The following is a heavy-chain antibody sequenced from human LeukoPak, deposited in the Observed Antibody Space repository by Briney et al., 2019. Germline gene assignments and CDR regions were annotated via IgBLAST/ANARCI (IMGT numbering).Heavy chain of an antibody. V-gene: IGHV3-7*03. Sequence: PGGSLRLSCVASGFTFSSYWMTWVRQAPGKGLEWVANIKDDGSEQYYVDSVKGRFTISRDNAKNSLYLQMNSLRAEDTAVYYCARDWITIFGVAHSDWGQGTLVTVSS. D-gene: IGHD3-3*01. CDR2: IKDDGSEQ. CDR3: ARDWITIFGVAHSD. CDR1: GFTFSSYW. J-gene: IGHJ4*02.